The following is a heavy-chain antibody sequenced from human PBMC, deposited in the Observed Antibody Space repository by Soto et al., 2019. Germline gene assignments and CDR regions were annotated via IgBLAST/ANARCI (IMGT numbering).Heavy chain of an antibody. CDR1: GGSISSGNYY. CDR3: ARDSNSVFDY. J-gene: IGHJ4*02. V-gene: IGHV4-30-4*01. D-gene: IGHD1-26*01. CDR2: IYYSGST. Sequence: SETLSLTCTVSGGSISSGNYYWSWIRQPPGKGLEWIGYIYYSGSTYYNPSLKSRVTISVDTSKNQFSLKPSSVTAADTAVYYCARDSNSVFDYWGQGTLVTVSS.